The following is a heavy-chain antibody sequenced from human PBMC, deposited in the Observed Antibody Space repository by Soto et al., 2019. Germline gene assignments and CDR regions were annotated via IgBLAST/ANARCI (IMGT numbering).Heavy chain of an antibody. CDR3: ARERTSKGGMDI. CDR2: INTDGSST. CDR1: GFTFSRFW. Sequence: EVQLVESGGGLVQPGGSLRLSCAASGFTFSRFWMHWVRQAPGKGLVWVSRINTDGSSTTYADSVKGRFTISRDNAKNTLYLEMHSLTADDTAVYYCARERTSKGGMDIWGQGTTVTVSS. J-gene: IGHJ6*02. V-gene: IGHV3-74*01.